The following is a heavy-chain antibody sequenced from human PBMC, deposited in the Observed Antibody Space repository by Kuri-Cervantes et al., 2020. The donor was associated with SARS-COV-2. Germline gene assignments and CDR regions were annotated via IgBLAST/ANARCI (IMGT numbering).Heavy chain of an antibody. Sequence: ASVKVPCKASGYTFTGYYIHWVRQAPGQGLEWMGWINPNSGGTNYAQKFQGWVTMARDTSINTAYMELSRLRSDDTAVYYCARARVRGVITTYYYYGMDVWGQGTTLTVSS. CDR3: ARARVRGVITTYYYYGMDV. D-gene: IGHD3-10*01. J-gene: IGHJ6*02. CDR2: INPNSGGT. CDR1: GYTFTGYY. V-gene: IGHV1-2*04.